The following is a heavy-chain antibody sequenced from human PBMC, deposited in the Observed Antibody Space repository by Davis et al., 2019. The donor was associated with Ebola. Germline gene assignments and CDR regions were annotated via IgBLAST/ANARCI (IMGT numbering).Heavy chain of an antibody. Sequence: PGGSLRLSCAASPFSFDDYAMHWVRQAPGKGLEWVSGISWNSGSIGYADSVKGRFTISRDNAKNSLYLQMNSLRAEDTAVYYCARGYWTLDQWGQGTLVTVSS. CDR2: ISWNSGSI. CDR3: ARGYWTLDQ. CDR1: PFSFDDYA. J-gene: IGHJ4*02. V-gene: IGHV3-9*01. D-gene: IGHD2-8*02.